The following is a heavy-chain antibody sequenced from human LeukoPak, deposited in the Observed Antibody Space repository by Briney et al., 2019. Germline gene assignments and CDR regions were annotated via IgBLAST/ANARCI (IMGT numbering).Heavy chain of an antibody. CDR2: INPNSGGT. Sequence: GASVKVSCKASGYTVTGYYLHWVRQAPGQGLEWMGWINPNSGGTNYAQKFQGRVTMTRDTSISTAYMELSRLRSDDTAVYYCASEYYYGSGSLDAFDIWGQGTMVTVSS. CDR1: GYTVTGYY. D-gene: IGHD3-10*01. V-gene: IGHV1-2*02. J-gene: IGHJ3*02. CDR3: ASEYYYGSGSLDAFDI.